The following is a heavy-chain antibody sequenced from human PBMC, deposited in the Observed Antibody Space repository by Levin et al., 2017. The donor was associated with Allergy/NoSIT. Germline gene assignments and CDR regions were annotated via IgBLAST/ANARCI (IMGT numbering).Heavy chain of an antibody. D-gene: IGHD6-13*01. CDR1: GFTFSSYW. V-gene: IGHV3-7*01. CDR2: IKQDGSEK. Sequence: GESLKISCAASGFTFSSYWMSWVRQAPGKGLEWVANIKQDGSEKYYVDSVKGRFTISRDNAKNSLYLQMNSLRAEDTAVYYCAREAKGSSSWYSRYYYGMDVWGQGTTVTVSS. J-gene: IGHJ6*02. CDR3: AREAKGSSSWYSRYYYGMDV.